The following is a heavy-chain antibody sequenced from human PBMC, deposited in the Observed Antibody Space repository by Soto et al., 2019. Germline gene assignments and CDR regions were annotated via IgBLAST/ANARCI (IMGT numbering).Heavy chain of an antibody. Sequence: QVQLVESGGGLVKPGGSLRLSCAASGFTFSDYYMSWIRQAPGKGLEWVSYISSSGSTIYYADSVKGRFTISRDNAKNXLXXHMNSLRAEDTAVYYCARDGMTTVTKGGYYCGMDVWGQGATVTVSS. J-gene: IGHJ6*02. CDR3: ARDGMTTVTKGGYYCGMDV. CDR1: GFTFSDYY. CDR2: ISSSGSTI. V-gene: IGHV3-11*01. D-gene: IGHD4-17*01.